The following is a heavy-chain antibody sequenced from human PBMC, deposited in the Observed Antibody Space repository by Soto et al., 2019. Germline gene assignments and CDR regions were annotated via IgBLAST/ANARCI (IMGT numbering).Heavy chain of an antibody. D-gene: IGHD3-22*01. CDR2: ISYDGSNK. V-gene: IGHV3-30-3*01. Sequence: QVQLVESGGGVVQPGRSLRLSCAASGFTFSSYAIHWVRQAPGKGLEWVAVISYDGSNKYYADSVKGRFTISRDNSKNTLYLQMNSLRAEDTAVYYCARDTNYYDSSGYYYWGQGTLVTVSS. CDR3: ARDTNYYDSSGYYY. CDR1: GFTFSSYA. J-gene: IGHJ4*02.